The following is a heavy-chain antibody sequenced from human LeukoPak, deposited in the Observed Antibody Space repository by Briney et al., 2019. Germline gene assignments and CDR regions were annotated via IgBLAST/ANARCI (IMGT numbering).Heavy chain of an antibody. CDR1: GGSISSYY. D-gene: IGHD3-10*01. CDR3: ARQHGSGSYYNRAIDY. CDR2: IYTSGST. V-gene: IGHV4-4*07. J-gene: IGHJ4*02. Sequence: SETLSLTCTVSGGSISSYYWSWIRQPAGKGLEWIGRIYTSGSTNYNPSLKSRVTMSVDTSKNQFSLKLSSVTAADTAVYYCARQHGSGSYYNRAIDYWGQGTLVTVSS.